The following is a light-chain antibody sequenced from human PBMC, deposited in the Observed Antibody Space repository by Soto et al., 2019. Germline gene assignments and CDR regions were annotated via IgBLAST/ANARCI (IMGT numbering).Light chain of an antibody. Sequence: DIQITQSPSTLSSSVLERFSINCRASQSISTWLAWYQQKPGKGPTLLIYKASRLESGVPSRFSGSGSGTEFALTISSLQPADFATYYCQQYNTYSWTFGQGTKVE. J-gene: IGKJ1*01. CDR1: QSISTW. CDR3: QQYNTYSWT. V-gene: IGKV1-5*03. CDR2: KAS.